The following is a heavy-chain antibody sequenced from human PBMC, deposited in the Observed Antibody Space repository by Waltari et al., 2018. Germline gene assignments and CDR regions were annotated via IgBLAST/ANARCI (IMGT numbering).Heavy chain of an antibody. CDR1: GFTFSSYG. J-gene: IGHJ4*02. D-gene: IGHD3-10*01. CDR2: LRYDGSNK. Sequence: QVQLVESGGGVVQPGGSLRLSCAASGFTFSSYGMHWVRQDPGKGRGGVAFLRYDGSNKYYADSVKGRFTISRDNSKNTLYLQMNSLRAEDTAVYYCAKVLLWFGEFDYWGQGTLVTVSS. V-gene: IGHV3-30*02. CDR3: AKVLLWFGEFDY.